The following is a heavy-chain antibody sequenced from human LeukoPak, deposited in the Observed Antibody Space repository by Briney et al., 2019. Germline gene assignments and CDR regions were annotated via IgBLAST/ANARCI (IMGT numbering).Heavy chain of an antibody. Sequence: PGGSLRLSCAASGFTFSSYGMHWVRQAPGKGLEWVAFIRYDGSNKYYADSVKGRFTISRDNSKNTLYLQMNSLGAEDTAVYYCARVAGYYYGSGSYGDYWGQGTLVTVSS. CDR1: GFTFSSYG. CDR3: ARVAGYYYGSGSYGDY. V-gene: IGHV3-30*02. CDR2: IRYDGSNK. D-gene: IGHD3-10*01. J-gene: IGHJ4*02.